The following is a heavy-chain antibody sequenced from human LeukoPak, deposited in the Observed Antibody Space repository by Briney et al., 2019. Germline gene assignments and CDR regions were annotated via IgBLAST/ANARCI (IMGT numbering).Heavy chain of an antibody. J-gene: IGHJ6*02. D-gene: IGHD6-13*01. Sequence: GGSLRLSCAASGFTFSSYAMSWVRQAPGKGLEWVSAISGSGGSTYYADSVKGRFTISRDNSKNTLYLQMNSLRAEDTAVYYCAKEVSSSWYGHYYGMDVWGQGTAVTVSS. CDR2: ISGSGGST. CDR3: AKEVSSSWYGHYYGMDV. CDR1: GFTFSSYA. V-gene: IGHV3-23*01.